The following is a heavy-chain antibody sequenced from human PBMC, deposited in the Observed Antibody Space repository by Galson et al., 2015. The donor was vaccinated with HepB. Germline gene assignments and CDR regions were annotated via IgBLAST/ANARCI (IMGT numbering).Heavy chain of an antibody. CDR1: GFTFSSYA. J-gene: IGHJ4*02. CDR2: ISSNGGST. D-gene: IGHD6-19*01. V-gene: IGHV3-64D*06. Sequence: SLRLSCAASGFTFSSYAMHWVRQAPGKGLEYVSAISSNGGSTYYADSVKGRFTISRDNSKNTLYLQMSSLRAEDTAVYYCVKKAGGIAVAVAYFDYWGQGTLVTVSS. CDR3: VKKAGGIAVAVAYFDY.